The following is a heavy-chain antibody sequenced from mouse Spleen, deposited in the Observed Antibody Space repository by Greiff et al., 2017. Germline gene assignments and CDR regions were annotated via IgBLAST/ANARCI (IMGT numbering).Heavy chain of an antibody. J-gene: IGHJ3*01. CDR2: INPSSGYT. CDR1: GYTFTSYT. Sequence: QVQLQQSGAELARPGASVKMSCKASGYTFTSYTMHWVKQRPGPGLEWIGYINPSSGYTNYNQKFKDKATLTADKSSSTAYMQLSSLTSEDSAVYYCARQTMITSDWFAYWGQGTLVTVSA. D-gene: IGHD2-4*01. V-gene: IGHV1-4*01. CDR3: ARQTMITSDWFAY.